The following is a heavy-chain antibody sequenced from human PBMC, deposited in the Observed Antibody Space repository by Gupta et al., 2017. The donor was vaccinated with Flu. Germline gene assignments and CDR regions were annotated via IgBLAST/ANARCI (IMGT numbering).Heavy chain of an antibody. V-gene: IGHV4-34*01. J-gene: IGHJ4*02. CDR3: ARGGGYGNY. CDR2: INHSGST. Sequence: VKLLSTGAARLTPSETLPLTYAVYGGSLRGYFWTCVRQPPGKGLEYIGEINHSGSTNYNPAPNIRVTISVDTAKNQFSLKLTTVTAANTAVYCCARGGGYGNYWGQGTLVTVAS. CDR1: GGSLRGYF. D-gene: IGHD5-12*01.